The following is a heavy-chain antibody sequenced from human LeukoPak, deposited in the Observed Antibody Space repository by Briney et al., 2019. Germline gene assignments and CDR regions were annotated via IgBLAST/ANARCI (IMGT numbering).Heavy chain of an antibody. V-gene: IGHV3-74*01. CDR3: ARVIYSYGQELFDY. J-gene: IGHJ4*02. D-gene: IGHD5-18*01. CDR2: INSDGSST. CDR1: GFTFSSYW. Sequence: PGGSLRLSCAASGFTFSSYWMHWVRQAPGKGLVWVSRINSDGSSTSYADSVKGRFTISRDNAKNTLYLQMNSLRAEDTAVYYCARVIYSYGQELFDYWGQGTLVTVSS.